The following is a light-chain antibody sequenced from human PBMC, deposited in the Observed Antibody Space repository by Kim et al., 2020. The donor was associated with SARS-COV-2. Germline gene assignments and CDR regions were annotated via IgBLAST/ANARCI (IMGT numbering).Light chain of an antibody. CDR1: KLGDKF. CDR2: QDS. V-gene: IGLV3-1*01. Sequence: SYELTQPPSVSVSPGQTASITCSGDKLGDKFACWYQQKPGQSPVLVIYQDSRRPSGIPERFSGSNSGNTATLTISGTPAMDEADYYCQAWDSSTYVFGNG. J-gene: IGLJ1*01. CDR3: QAWDSSTYV.